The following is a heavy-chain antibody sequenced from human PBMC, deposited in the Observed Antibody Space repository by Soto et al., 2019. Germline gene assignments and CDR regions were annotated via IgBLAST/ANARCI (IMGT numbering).Heavy chain of an antibody. CDR1: GFTFRNYG. V-gene: IGHV3-23*01. J-gene: IGHJ4*02. CDR2: IVGIGDTA. CDR3: XXXXXXXXXXXXXY. Sequence: EVQLLEAGGGLVQPGGSLRLSCAASGFTFRNYGMSWVRQAPGKGLEWLSAIVGIGDTAYYADSVRGRFTISRDNSKXXXXXXXXXXXXXXXXXXXXXXXXXXXXXXXXXYWGQGTLVTVSS.